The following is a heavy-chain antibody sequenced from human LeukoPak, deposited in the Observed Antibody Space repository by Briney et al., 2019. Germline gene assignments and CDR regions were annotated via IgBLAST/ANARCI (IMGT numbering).Heavy chain of an antibody. V-gene: IGHV4-30-4*08. Sequence: SQTLSLTCTVSGGSISSGDYYWSWIRQPPGKGLEWIGYIYYSGSTYYNPSLKSRVTISVDTSKNQFSLKLSSVTAADTAVYYCARVSHYDSSGYYYFDYRGQGTLVTVSS. CDR2: IYYSGST. CDR3: ARVSHYDSSGYYYFDY. CDR1: GGSISSGDYY. J-gene: IGHJ4*02. D-gene: IGHD3-22*01.